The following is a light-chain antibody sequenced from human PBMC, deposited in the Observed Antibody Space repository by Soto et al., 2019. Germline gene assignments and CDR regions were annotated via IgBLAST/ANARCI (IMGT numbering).Light chain of an antibody. CDR3: QQYGSSRCT. CDR1: QSVSSIY. J-gene: IGKJ1*01. Sequence: EIVLTKSPGTPSLYPGERATLSCRASQSVSSIYLAWYQQKPGQAPRLLIYGPSSRATGITDRFSGSGSGTDFTLTISRLEPEDFAVYYCQQYGSSRCTFGQGTKLDI. V-gene: IGKV3-20*01. CDR2: GPS.